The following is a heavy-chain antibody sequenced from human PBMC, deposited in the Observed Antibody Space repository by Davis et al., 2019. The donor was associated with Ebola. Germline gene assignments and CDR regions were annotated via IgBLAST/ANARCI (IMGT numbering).Heavy chain of an antibody. CDR3: ARDAYGCSSTSCCYYYGMDV. J-gene: IGHJ6*02. D-gene: IGHD2-2*01. Sequence: GESLKISCAASGFTFSSYWMHWVRQAPGKGLVWVSRINSDGSSTSYADSVKGRFTISRDNAKNTLYLQMNSLRAEDTAVYYCARDAYGCSSTSCCYYYGMDVWGQGTTVTVSS. V-gene: IGHV3-74*01. CDR2: INSDGSST. CDR1: GFTFSSYW.